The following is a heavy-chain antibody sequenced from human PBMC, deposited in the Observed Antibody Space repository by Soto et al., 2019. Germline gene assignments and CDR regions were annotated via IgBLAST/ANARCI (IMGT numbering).Heavy chain of an antibody. Sequence: GGSLRLSCAASGFIFSGYYMSWVRQAPGKGPEWVANIKADGSEKYYADSVKGRFSISRDNAKNSLFLQMNSLRAEDTAVYYCGGIAVAGTGPYYYYGMDVWGQGTTVTVSS. V-gene: IGHV3-7*01. CDR3: GGIAVAGTGPYYYYGMDV. D-gene: IGHD6-19*01. J-gene: IGHJ6*02. CDR2: IKADGSEK. CDR1: GFIFSGYY.